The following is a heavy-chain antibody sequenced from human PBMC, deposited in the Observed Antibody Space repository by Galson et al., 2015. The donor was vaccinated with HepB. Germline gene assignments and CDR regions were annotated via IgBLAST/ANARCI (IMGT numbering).Heavy chain of an antibody. J-gene: IGHJ3*02. D-gene: IGHD3/OR15-3a*01. CDR1: GFTFSSYT. CDR3: AKDAPPGGRSLDWFPDGFDI. CDR2: INGRGDKI. Sequence: SLRLSCAASGFTFSSYTMSWVRQVPGQGLEWVSAINGRGDKIFYADSVKGRFTISRDNSNNTLYLQMNSLRGEDTALYYCAKDAPPGGRSLDWFPDGFDIWGQGTMVTVSS. V-gene: IGHV3-23*01.